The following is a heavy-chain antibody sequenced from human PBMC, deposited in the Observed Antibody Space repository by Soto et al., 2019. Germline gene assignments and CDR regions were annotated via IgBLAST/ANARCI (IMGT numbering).Heavy chain of an antibody. V-gene: IGHV3-48*02. CDR3: ASDFGTSGGY. CDR2: IDSSGSSM. J-gene: IGHJ4*02. Sequence: EVQLVESGGALVQPGGSLRLSCAASGFTFSAYILHWVRQAPGKGLEWISYIDSSGSSMSYADSVKGRFTISRDNAKNSLYLQMDSLRDEDTAVYYCASDFGTSGGYWGQGTLVTVSS. CDR1: GFTFSAYI. D-gene: IGHD3-10*01.